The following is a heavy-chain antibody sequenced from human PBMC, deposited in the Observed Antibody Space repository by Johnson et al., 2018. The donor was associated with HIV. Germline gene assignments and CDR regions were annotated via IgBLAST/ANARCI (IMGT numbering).Heavy chain of an antibody. CDR3: AKEGRGWALGAFDI. CDR2: INWNGGST. D-gene: IGHD1-26*01. J-gene: IGHJ3*02. CDR1: GFTFDDYG. V-gene: IGHV3-20*04. Sequence: VQLVESGGGVVRPGGSLRLSCAASGFTFDDYGMSWVRQGSGKGLEWVSGINWNGGSTGYADSVKGRFTISRDNAKNSLYLQMNSLRAEDTAVYYCAKEGRGWALGAFDIWGQGTMVTVSS.